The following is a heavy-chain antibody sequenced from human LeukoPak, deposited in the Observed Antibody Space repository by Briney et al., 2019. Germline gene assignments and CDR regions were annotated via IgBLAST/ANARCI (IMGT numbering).Heavy chain of an antibody. CDR1: GYTFTSYA. V-gene: IGHV1-3*01. CDR3: ARDAGRLSSSWSLYYYYYGMDV. J-gene: IGHJ6*02. D-gene: IGHD6-13*01. CDR2: INAGNGNT. Sequence: ASVKVSCTASGYTFTSYAMHWVRQAPGQRLEWMGWINAGNGNTKYSQKFQGRVTITRDTSASTAYMELSSLRSEDTAVYYCARDAGRLSSSWSLYYYYYGMDVWGQGTTVTVSS.